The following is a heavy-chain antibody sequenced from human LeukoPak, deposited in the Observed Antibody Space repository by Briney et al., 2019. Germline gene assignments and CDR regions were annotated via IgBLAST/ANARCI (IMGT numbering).Heavy chain of an antibody. V-gene: IGHV3-73*01. CDR3: ATERGGGSYVFDS. Sequence: GGSLRLSCAASGFTFSGSAMHWVRQASGKGLEWVGRIRSKANSYATAYAASVKGRFTISRDDSKNTAYLQMNSLRAEDTAVYYCATERGGGSYVFDSWGQGTLVTVSS. D-gene: IGHD3-16*01. CDR2: IRSKANSYAT. J-gene: IGHJ4*02. CDR1: GFTFSGSA.